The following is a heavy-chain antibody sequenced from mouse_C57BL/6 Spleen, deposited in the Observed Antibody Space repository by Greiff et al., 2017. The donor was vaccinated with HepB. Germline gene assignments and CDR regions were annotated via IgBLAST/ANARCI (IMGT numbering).Heavy chain of an antibody. Sequence: EVQVVESGGGLVKPGGSLKLSCAASGFTFSSYTMSWVRQTPEKRLEWVATISGGGGNTYYPDSVKGRCTISRDNAKNTLYLQMSSLRSEDADLYYCERHWLYYFDYWGQGTTLTVSS. D-gene: IGHD3-3*01. V-gene: IGHV5-9*01. J-gene: IGHJ2*01. CDR1: GFTFSSYT. CDR3: ERHWLYYFDY. CDR2: ISGGGGNT.